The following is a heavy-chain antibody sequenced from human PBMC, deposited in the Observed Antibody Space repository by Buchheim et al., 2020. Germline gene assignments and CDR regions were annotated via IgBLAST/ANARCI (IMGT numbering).Heavy chain of an antibody. CDR3: ARGTGVAAAGTYWFDP. J-gene: IGHJ5*02. Sequence: QVQLQESGPGLVKPSQTLSLTCTVSGGSISSGYYYWSWIRQPPGKGLEWIGYIYYSGSTYYNPSPKSRVTISVDTSKNQFSLKLSSVTAADTAVYYCARGTGVAAAGTYWFDPWGQGTL. CDR1: GGSISSGYYY. V-gene: IGHV4-30-4*01. D-gene: IGHD6-13*01. CDR2: IYYSGST.